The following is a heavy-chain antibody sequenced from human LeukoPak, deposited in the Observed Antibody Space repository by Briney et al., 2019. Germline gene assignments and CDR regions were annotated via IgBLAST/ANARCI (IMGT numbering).Heavy chain of an antibody. CDR3: ARDLCSGGSCLFDY. CDR2: ISYDGSNK. D-gene: IGHD2-15*01. Sequence: GGSLRLSCAASGFTFSSYAMHWVRQAPGKGLEWVAVISYDGSNKYYADSVKGRFTISRDNSKNTLYLQMNSLRAEDTAVYYCARDLCSGGSCLFDYWGQGTLVTVSS. CDR1: GFTFSSYA. V-gene: IGHV3-30-3*01. J-gene: IGHJ4*02.